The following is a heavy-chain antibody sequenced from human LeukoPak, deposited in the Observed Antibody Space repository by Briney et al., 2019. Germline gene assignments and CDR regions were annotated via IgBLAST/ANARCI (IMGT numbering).Heavy chain of an antibody. CDR1: GFTFSSYA. J-gene: IGHJ3*02. V-gene: IGHV3-30*04. CDR2: ISYDGSNK. D-gene: IGHD2-2*01. CDR3: ARDSAVPASDAFDI. Sequence: PGGSLRLSCAASGFTFSSYAMHWVRQAPGKGLEWVAVISYDGSNKYYADSVKGRFTISRDNSKNTLYLQMNSLRAEDTAVYYCARDSAVPASDAFDIWGQGTMVTVSS.